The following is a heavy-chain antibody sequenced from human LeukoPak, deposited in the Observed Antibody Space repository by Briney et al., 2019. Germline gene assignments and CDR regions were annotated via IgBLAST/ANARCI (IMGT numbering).Heavy chain of an antibody. D-gene: IGHD2-15*01. CDR1: GFTFSSYA. V-gene: IGHV3-23*01. CDR3: AKGRCSGGSCRWALDY. CDR2: MSGST. J-gene: IGHJ4*02. Sequence: GGSLRLSCAASGFTFSSYAMSWVRQAPGKGLEWVSTMSGSTYYADSVKGRFTISRDNSKNTLYLQMNSLRAEDTAVYYCAKGRCSGGSCRWALDYWGQGMLVTVSS.